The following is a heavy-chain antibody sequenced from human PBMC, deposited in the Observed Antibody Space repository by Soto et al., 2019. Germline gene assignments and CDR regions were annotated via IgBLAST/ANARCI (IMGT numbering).Heavy chain of an antibody. CDR3: ATLYCSSTRTIDAFDI. V-gene: IGHV1-46*01. J-gene: IGHJ3*02. Sequence: ASVKVSCKASGYTFTSYYMHWVRQAPGQGLEWMGIINPSGGSTSCAQKFQGRVTMTRDTSTSTVYMELSSLRSEDTAVYYCATLYCSSTRTIDAFDIWGQGTMVTVSS. D-gene: IGHD2-2*01. CDR1: GYTFTSYY. CDR2: INPSGGST.